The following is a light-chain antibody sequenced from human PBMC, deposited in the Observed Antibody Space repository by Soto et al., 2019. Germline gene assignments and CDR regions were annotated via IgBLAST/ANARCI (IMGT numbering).Light chain of an antibody. J-gene: IGKJ4*01. V-gene: IGKV3-15*01. CDR1: QSVASK. CDR2: GAS. CDR3: QQYIKLPPFT. Sequence: EIVMTQSPATLSVSPGERATLSCRASQSVASKLAWYQQRPGQAPRLLIYGASTRATGIPARFNGSGTGTEFTLILSSTQPEDFAIYYCQQYIKLPPFTFGGGTKVEIK.